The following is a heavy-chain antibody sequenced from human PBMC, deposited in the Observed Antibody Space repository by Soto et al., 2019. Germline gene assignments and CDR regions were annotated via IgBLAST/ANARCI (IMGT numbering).Heavy chain of an antibody. J-gene: IGHJ4*02. CDR1: GGTFSSYT. D-gene: IGHD6-19*01. Sequence: ASVKVSCKASGGTFSSYTISWVRQAPGQGLEWMGWISAYNGNTNYAQKLQGRVTMTTDTSTSTAYMELRSLRSDDTAVYYCSRLDSSGWYLDYWGQGTLVTVSS. CDR2: ISAYNGNT. V-gene: IGHV1-18*01. CDR3: SRLDSSGWYLDY.